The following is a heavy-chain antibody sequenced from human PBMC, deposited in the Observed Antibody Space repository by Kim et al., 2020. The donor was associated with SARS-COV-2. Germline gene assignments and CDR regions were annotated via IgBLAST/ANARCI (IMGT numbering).Heavy chain of an antibody. Sequence: SETLSLTCTVSGGSISSSSYYWGWIRQPPGKGLEWIGSIYYSGRTYYNPSLKSRVTISVDTSKNQFSLNLSSVTAADTAVYYCASVEMARTNFDYWGQGTLVTVSS. CDR1: GGSISSSSYY. CDR3: ASVEMARTNFDY. D-gene: IGHD5-12*01. V-gene: IGHV4-39*01. CDR2: IYYSGRT. J-gene: IGHJ4*02.